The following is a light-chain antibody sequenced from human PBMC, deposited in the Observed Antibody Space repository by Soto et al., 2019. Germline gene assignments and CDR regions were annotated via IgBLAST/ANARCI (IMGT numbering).Light chain of an antibody. Sequence: QSVLTQPPSASGTPGQRVTISCSGSSSNIGSNTVNWYQQLPGTAPKLLIYRNNQRPSGVPDRVSGSKSGTSASLAITGLQSEDEADYYCAAWDDSLNGHVVFGGGTKVTVL. CDR3: AAWDDSLNGHVV. J-gene: IGLJ2*01. CDR1: SSNIGSNT. CDR2: RNN. V-gene: IGLV1-44*01.